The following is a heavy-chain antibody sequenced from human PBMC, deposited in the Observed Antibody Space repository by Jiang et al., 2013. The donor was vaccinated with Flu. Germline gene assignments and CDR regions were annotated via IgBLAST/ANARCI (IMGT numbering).Heavy chain of an antibody. J-gene: IGHJ4*02. Sequence: PGLVKPSQTLSLTCTVSGGSISSGDYYWSWIRQPPGKGLEWIGYIYFSGSTYYNPSLKSRVTISVDTSKNQFSLKLSSVTAADTAVYYCAREARIAATGIDYWGQGTLVTVSS. V-gene: IGHV4-30-4*01. CDR3: AREARIAATGIDY. CDR1: GGSISSGDYY. D-gene: IGHD6-13*01. CDR2: IYFSGST.